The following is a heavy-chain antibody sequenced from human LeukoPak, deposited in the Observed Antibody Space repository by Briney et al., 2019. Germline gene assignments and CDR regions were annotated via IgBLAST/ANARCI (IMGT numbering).Heavy chain of an antibody. CDR3: ARGYRNWFDP. CDR1: GDSISFYY. CDR2: IYYSGNT. D-gene: IGHD3-16*02. J-gene: IGHJ5*02. Sequence: ASETLSLTCTVSGDSISFYYWSWIRQPPGKGLEWIGYIYYSGNTNYNPSLKSRVSMSVDTSKNQFSLKLSSVTAADTAVYYCARGYRNWFDPWGQGTLITVSS. V-gene: IGHV4-59*01.